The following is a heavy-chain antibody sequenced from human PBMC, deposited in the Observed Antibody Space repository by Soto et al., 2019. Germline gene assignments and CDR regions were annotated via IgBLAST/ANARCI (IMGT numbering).Heavy chain of an antibody. CDR3: ATDLGYCSGSTCYPSYFDY. CDR1: GYAFSSYG. J-gene: IGHJ4*02. D-gene: IGHD2-15*01. V-gene: IGHV1-18*01. CDR2: ISGYNGKT. Sequence: QVHLVQSGAEVKEPGASVKISCKASGYAFSSYGISWVRQAAGQGPEWMGWISGYNGKTNYAQKLQGRVTMTTDSSTSTAYMELGSLRSDDTAVYFCATDLGYCSGSTCYPSYFDYWGQGTPVTVSS.